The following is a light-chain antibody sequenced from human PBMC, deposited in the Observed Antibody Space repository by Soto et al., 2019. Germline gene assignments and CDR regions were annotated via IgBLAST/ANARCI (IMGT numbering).Light chain of an antibody. CDR2: DVT. Sequence: QSFLTQPRSVSGSPGQSVTISCTGTDSDVGTYNYVSWYQQHPGKAPKLMIYDVTKRPSGVPDRFSGSKSGNTASLIISGLQSEDEADYYCFSYAGYYTLLFGGGTKVTVL. V-gene: IGLV2-11*01. CDR3: FSYAGYYTLL. J-gene: IGLJ2*01. CDR1: DSDVGTYNY.